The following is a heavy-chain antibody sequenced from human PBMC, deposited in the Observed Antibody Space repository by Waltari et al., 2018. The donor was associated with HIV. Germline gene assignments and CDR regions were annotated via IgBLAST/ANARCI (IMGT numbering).Heavy chain of an antibody. J-gene: IGHJ4*02. D-gene: IGHD5-18*01. CDR2: ASRSGST. CDR3: GSGSRRGHSHGIDY. CDR1: GYSISSDYY. V-gene: IGHV4-38-2*01. Sequence: QVQLHESGPGMVKLSETLSLTCAASGYSISSDYYWGWIRQPPGKGLGRIGSASRSGSTYYSPSLTSRVTISLDTSKNQFSLKLNAVAAADTAVYYCGSGSRRGHSHGIDYWGQGTLVTVSS.